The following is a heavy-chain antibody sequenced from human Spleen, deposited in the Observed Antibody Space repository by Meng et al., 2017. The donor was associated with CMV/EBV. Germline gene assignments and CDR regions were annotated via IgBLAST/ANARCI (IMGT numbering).Heavy chain of an antibody. CDR1: GYTFTSYD. V-gene: IGHV1-46*01. CDR2: INPSGDGT. J-gene: IGHJ3*02. Sequence: ASVKVSCKASGYTFTSYDINWVRQAPGQGLEWMGIINPSGDGTIYGQKFQGRVTVTRDTSTSTVYMDLSSLRSEDTAVYYCARELRIGAREWYGAFDIWGQGTMVTVSS. CDR3: ARELRIGAREWYGAFDI. D-gene: IGHD6-6*01.